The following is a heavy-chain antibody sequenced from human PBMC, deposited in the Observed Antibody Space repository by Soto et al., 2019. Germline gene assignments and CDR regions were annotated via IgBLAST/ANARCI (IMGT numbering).Heavy chain of an antibody. CDR1: GGSVSSGSYY. CDR3: ARGVVAATPTY. D-gene: IGHD2-15*01. J-gene: IGHJ4*02. CDR2: IYYSGST. V-gene: IGHV4-61*01. Sequence: SETLSLTCTVSGGSVSSGSYYWSWIRQPPGKGLEWIGYIYYSGSTNYNPSLKSRVTISVDTSKNQFSLKLSSVTAADTAVYYCARGVVAATPTYWGQGTLVTVSS.